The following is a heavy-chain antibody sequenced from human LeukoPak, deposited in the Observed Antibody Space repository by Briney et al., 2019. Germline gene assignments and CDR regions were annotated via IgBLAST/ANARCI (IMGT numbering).Heavy chain of an antibody. Sequence: GASVKVSCKASGYTFTSYDINWVRQATGQELEWMGWMNPNSGNTGYAQKFQGRVTMTRNTSISTAYMELSSLRSEDTAVYYCARGIAAAGYRRSPEPHGMDVWGQGTTVTVSS. D-gene: IGHD6-13*01. CDR2: MNPNSGNT. CDR3: ARGIAAAGYRRSPEPHGMDV. CDR1: GYTFTSYD. J-gene: IGHJ6*02. V-gene: IGHV1-8*01.